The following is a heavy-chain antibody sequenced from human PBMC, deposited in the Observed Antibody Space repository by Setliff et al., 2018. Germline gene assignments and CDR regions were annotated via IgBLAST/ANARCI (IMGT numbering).Heavy chain of an antibody. J-gene: IGHJ6*03. CDR2: IKQDGSEI. CDR1: GFNFMNYG. Sequence: GGSLRLSCAASGFNFMNYGMTWVRQAPGKGLEWLANIKQDGSEIYSVDSVKGRFSISRDNAKNSLYLQMTSLRAEDTAVYYCAKLVWLTTWYYMDVWGKGTTVTVSS. V-gene: IGHV3-7*03. D-gene: IGHD5-18*01. CDR3: AKLVWLTTWYYMDV.